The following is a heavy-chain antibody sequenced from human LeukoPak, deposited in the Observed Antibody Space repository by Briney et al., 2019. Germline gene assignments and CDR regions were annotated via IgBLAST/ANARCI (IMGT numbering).Heavy chain of an antibody. CDR3: ARVAAAGTLYRKDFDY. CDR1: GYTFTSYD. CDR2: MNPNSGNT. J-gene: IGHJ4*02. Sequence: SVKVSYKASGYTFTSYDINWVRQATGQGLEWMVWMNPNSGNTGYAQKFQGRVTITRNTSISTAYMELSSLRSEDTAVYYCARVAAAGTLYRKDFDYWGQGTLVTVSS. D-gene: IGHD6-13*01. V-gene: IGHV1-8*03.